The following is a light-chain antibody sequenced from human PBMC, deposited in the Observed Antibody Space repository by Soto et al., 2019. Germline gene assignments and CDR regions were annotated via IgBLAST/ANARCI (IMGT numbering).Light chain of an antibody. J-gene: IGLJ2*01. CDR1: NSDIGGYNL. V-gene: IGLV2-23*01. CDR2: EAT. CDR3: CSYTGSSSVI. Sequence: QSALTQPASVSGSPGQSVTISCTGTNSDIGGYNLVSWYQQHPGKAPKLIICEATKRPSGVSNRFSGSKSGNTASLTISGLQAEDEADYYCCSYTGSSSVIFGGGTKVTVL.